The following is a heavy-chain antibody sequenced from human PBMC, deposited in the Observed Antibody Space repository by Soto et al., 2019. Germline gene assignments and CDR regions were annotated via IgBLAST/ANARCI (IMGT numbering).Heavy chain of an antibody. CDR1: GYPFTSSG. J-gene: IGHJ6*02. CDR3: ATDPYCGSAPGCSALDA. V-gene: IGHV1-18*04. D-gene: IGHD2-21*01. Sequence: QVHLVQSGGEVKKPGASVKVSCKASGYPFTSSGFSGVRQAPGQGLEWLGWISAYNGNTLYARKFKGRVTMTTDTSTSTAYMELGSLRSDDTAVYYCATDPYCGSAPGCSALDAWGQGTTVTVS. CDR2: ISAYNGNT.